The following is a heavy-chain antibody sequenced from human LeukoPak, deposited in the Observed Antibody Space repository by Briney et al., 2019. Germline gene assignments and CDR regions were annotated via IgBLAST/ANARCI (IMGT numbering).Heavy chain of an antibody. D-gene: IGHD3-10*01. CDR2: INPYNGNT. CDR3: ARESAGYYFDY. J-gene: IGHJ4*02. V-gene: IGHV1-18*04. Sequence: ASVKVSCKASGYTFTSYYMHWVRQAPGQGLEWVGWINPYNGNTNYAQKFQGRVTMTTDTSTSTAYMELRSLRSDDTAVYYCARESAGYYFDYWGQGSLVIVSS. CDR1: GYTFTSYY.